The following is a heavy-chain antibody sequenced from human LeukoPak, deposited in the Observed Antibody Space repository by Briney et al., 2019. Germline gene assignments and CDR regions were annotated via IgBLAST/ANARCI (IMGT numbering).Heavy chain of an antibody. V-gene: IGHV3-21*01. Sequence: AGGSLRLSCAASGFTFSSYSMDWVRQAPGKGLEWVSLISSSSIYIYYADSVKGRFTISRDNAKNSLYLQMNSLKAEDTAVYYCARTTSGWPPPQPAWHFDLWGRGTLVTVSS. D-gene: IGHD6-19*01. CDR2: ISSSSIYI. CDR3: ARTTSGWPPPQPAWHFDL. J-gene: IGHJ2*01. CDR1: GFTFSSYS.